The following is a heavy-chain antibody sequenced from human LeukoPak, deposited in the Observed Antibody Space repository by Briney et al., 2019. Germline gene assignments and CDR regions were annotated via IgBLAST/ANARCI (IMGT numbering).Heavy chain of an antibody. CDR3: AKTVAGYWYFDL. CDR2: IYYSGST. CDR1: GGSISHYF. D-gene: IGHD6-19*01. J-gene: IGHJ2*01. Sequence: PSETLSLTCTASGGSISHYFWRWIRQPPGKALEWIGYIYYSGSTNYNPSLKSRVTISVDTSKNQFSLKLSSVTAADTAVYYCAKTVAGYWYFDLWGRGTLVTVSS. V-gene: IGHV4-59*08.